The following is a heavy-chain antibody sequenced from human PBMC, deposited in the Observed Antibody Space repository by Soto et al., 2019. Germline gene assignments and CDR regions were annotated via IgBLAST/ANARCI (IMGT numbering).Heavy chain of an antibody. V-gene: IGHV3-74*01. CDR2: IDSDGSTT. Sequence: EVQLVESGGGLVQPGGSLRLSCAASGFTFSVYWMHWVRQAPGKGLVWDSRIDSDGSTTSYADSVKGRFTISRDNAKRTLYLQMNSPRAEDTAVYYCARPGYSNYGPGVDVWGQGTTVTVSS. CDR1: GFTFSVYW. CDR3: ARPGYSNYGPGVDV. D-gene: IGHD4-4*01. J-gene: IGHJ6*02.